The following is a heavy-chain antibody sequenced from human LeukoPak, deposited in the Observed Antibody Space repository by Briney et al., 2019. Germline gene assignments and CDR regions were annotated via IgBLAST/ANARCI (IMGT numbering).Heavy chain of an antibody. J-gene: IGHJ4*02. CDR2: INPNSGGT. Sequence: ASVKVSCKASGYTFTGYYMHWVRQAPGQGLEWMGRINPNSGGTNYAQKFQGRVTMTRDTSISTAYMELSRLRSDDTGVYYWARSGRLGNYYVRDYWGQGTLVTVSS. V-gene: IGHV1-2*05. CDR1: GYTFTGYY. CDR3: ARSGRLGNYYVRDY. D-gene: IGHD3-10*02.